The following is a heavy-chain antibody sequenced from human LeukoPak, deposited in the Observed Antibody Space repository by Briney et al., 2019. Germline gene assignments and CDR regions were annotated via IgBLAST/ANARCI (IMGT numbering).Heavy chain of an antibody. D-gene: IGHD2-2*01. V-gene: IGHV3-21*01. J-gene: IGHJ4*02. CDR1: GFTFSSYR. Sequence: GGSLRLSCAASGFTFSSYRMNWVRQAPGKGLEWVSSISSSSSYIYYADSVKGRFTISRDNAKNSLYLQMNSLRAEDTAVYYCARGVWECSSTSCPFDYWGQGTLVTVSS. CDR2: ISSSSSYI. CDR3: ARGVWECSSTSCPFDY.